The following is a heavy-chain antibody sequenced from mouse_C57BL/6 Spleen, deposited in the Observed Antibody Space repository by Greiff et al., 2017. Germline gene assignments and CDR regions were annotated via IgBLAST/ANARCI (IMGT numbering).Heavy chain of an antibody. CDR3: ARGADGYYPFAY. V-gene: IGHV1-55*01. Sequence: QVQLQQPGAELVKPGASVKMSCKASGYTFTSYWITWVKQRPGQGLEWIGDIYPGSGSTNYTEQFKSKATLTVDTSSSTAYMQLSSLTSEDSAVYYCARGADGYYPFAYWGQGTLVTVSA. D-gene: IGHD2-3*01. J-gene: IGHJ3*01. CDR2: IYPGSGST. CDR1: GYTFTSYW.